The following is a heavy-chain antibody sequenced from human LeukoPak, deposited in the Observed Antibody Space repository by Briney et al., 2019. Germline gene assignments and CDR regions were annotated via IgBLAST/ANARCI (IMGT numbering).Heavy chain of an antibody. V-gene: IGHV3-23*01. Sequence: GGSPRLSCAVSRLAFSTYAMTWVRQAPGQGLEYVSTISSNGADTYYADSVKGRFTISRDNSKNTLYLQMTSLRVEDTAVYYCANYRKPQGLDYWGQGTLVTVSS. CDR3: ANYRKPQGLDY. CDR1: RLAFSTYA. CDR2: ISSNGADT. J-gene: IGHJ4*02. D-gene: IGHD1-14*01.